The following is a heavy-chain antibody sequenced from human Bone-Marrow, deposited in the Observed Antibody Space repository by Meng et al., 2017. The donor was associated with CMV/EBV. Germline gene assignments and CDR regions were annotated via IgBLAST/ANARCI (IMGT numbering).Heavy chain of an antibody. V-gene: IGHV4-4*07. CDR3: ARGGFGEFLSYYYGMDV. D-gene: IGHD3-10*01. CDR2: IYTSGST. J-gene: IGHJ6*02. CDR1: GGSISSYY. Sequence: SETLSLTCTVSGGSISSYYWSWIRQPAGKGLEWIGRIYTSGSTNYNPSLKSRVTMSVDTSKNQFSLKLSSVTAADTAVYYCARGGFGEFLSYYYGMDVWGQGTTVPVSS.